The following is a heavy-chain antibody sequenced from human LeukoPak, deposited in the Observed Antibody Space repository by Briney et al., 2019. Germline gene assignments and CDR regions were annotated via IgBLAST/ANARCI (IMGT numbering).Heavy chain of an antibody. CDR2: IWYDGSNK. J-gene: IGHJ4*02. CDR3: ARVGRYCSGGSCLDY. Sequence: GRSLRLSCAASGFTFSSYVMHWVRQAPGKGLEWVAVIWYDGSNKYYADSVKGRFTISRDNSKNTLYLQMNSLRAEDTAVYYCARVGRYCSGGSCLDYWGQGTLVTVSS. D-gene: IGHD2-15*01. V-gene: IGHV3-33*01. CDR1: GFTFSSYV.